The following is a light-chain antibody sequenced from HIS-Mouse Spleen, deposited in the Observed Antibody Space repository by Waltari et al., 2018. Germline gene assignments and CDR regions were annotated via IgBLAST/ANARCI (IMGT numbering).Light chain of an antibody. J-gene: IGLJ3*02. CDR2: EVS. Sequence: QSALTQPASVSGSPGQSITISCTGTSSDVGGYNYVSWYQQHPGQAPKLMIYEVSNRPEGVSKRCAGSKSGNTASLTISGLQAEDEADYYCSSYTSSSTWVFGGGTKLTVL. CDR1: SSDVGGYNY. V-gene: IGLV2-14*01. CDR3: SSYTSSSTWV.